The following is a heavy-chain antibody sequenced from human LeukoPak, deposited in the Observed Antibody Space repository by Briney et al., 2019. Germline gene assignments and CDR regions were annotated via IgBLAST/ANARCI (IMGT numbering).Heavy chain of an antibody. CDR1: GFTFSSYW. Sequence: GGSLRLSCAASGFTFSSYWMHWVRQAPGKGLVWVSRINGDGSATSYAGSVKGRFTISRDNAKNTLYLQMNSLRVEDTAVYYCARGWFDPWGQGNLVTVSS. CDR2: INGDGSAT. CDR3: ARGWFDP. V-gene: IGHV3-74*01. J-gene: IGHJ5*02.